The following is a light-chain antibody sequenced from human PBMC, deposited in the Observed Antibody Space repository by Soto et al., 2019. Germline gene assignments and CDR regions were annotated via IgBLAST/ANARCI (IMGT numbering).Light chain of an antibody. Sequence: QSALTQPASVSGSPGQSITFSCTGTSNDIGGYNYVSWYQQHPGKAPKLMIFDVSNRPSGVSYRFSGSKSGNTASLTISGLQAEDEADYYCSSYTGSSTLLFGGGTQLTVL. J-gene: IGLJ2*01. CDR1: SNDIGGYNY. V-gene: IGLV2-14*01. CDR2: DVS. CDR3: SSYTGSSTLL.